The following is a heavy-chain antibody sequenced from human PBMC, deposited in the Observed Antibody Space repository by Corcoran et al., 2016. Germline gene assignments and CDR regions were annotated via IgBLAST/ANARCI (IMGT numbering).Heavy chain of an antibody. D-gene: IGHD6-19*01. J-gene: IGHJ1*01. CDR3: ARVAVAGTNGGGYFQH. V-gene: IGHV3-33*01. CDR1: GFTFSSYG. CDR2: IWYDGSNK. Sequence: QVQLVESGGGVVQPGRSLRLSCAASGFTFSSYGMHWVRQAPGKGLEWVAVIWYDGSNKYYADSVKGRFTISRDNSKNTLYLQMNSLRAEDTAVYYCARVAVAGTNGGGYFQHWGQGTLVTVSS.